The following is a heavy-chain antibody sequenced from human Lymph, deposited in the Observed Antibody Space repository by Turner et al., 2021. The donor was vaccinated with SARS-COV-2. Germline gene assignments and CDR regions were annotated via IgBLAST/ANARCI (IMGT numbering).Heavy chain of an antibody. Sequence: EGHLLESGGGLVQPGGSLRLSCAASGFTFNSYAMSWVRQAPGKGLEWVSTISGSGGSTYYADSVKGRFTISRDNSKNTLYLQMNSLRAEDTAVYYCAKDPNWYVLSAVDYWGQGTLVTVSS. CDR2: ISGSGGST. CDR1: GFTFNSYA. J-gene: IGHJ4*02. CDR3: AKDPNWYVLSAVDY. D-gene: IGHD1-1*01. V-gene: IGHV3-23*01.